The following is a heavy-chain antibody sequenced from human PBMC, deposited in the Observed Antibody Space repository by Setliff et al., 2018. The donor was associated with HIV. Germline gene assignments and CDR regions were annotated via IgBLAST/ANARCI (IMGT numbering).Heavy chain of an antibody. CDR1: GFTFNNAW. J-gene: IGHJ4*02. Sequence: GGSLRLSCLASGFTFNNAWMSWVRQTPGKGLEWVGRNSSKETGGTTEYAAPVKGRFTISRDDSKNTLYLQMNSLKTEDTAVYYCTTGTRLVDWGQGALVTVSS. V-gene: IGHV3-15*01. CDR3: TTGTRLVD. CDR2: NSSKETGGTT. D-gene: IGHD2-21*01.